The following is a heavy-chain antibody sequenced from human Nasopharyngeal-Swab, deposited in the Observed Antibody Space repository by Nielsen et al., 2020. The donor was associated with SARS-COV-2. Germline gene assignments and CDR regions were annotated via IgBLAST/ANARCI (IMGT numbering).Heavy chain of an antibody. J-gene: IGHJ4*02. CDR3: AKSRIDMIVVALFDY. D-gene: IGHD3-22*01. CDR1: GGSISSTSYY. CDR2: IYYRGST. V-gene: IGHV4-39*01. Sequence: SETLSLTCTVSGGSISSTSYYWGWIRQPPGKGLQWLGIIYYRGSTSYNPALKSRVTISVDTSKNQFFLKLNSVTAADTAVYYCAKSRIDMIVVALFDYWGQGTLVTVSS.